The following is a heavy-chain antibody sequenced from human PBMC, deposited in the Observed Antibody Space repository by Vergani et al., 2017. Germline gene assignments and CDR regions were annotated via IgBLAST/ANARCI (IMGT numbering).Heavy chain of an antibody. CDR3: ARHSVEMATITGDWYFDL. J-gene: IGHJ2*01. CDR2: IYPGDSDT. Sequence: EVQLVQSGAEVKKPGESLKISCKGSGYSFTSYWIGWVRQMLGKGLEWMGIIYPGDSDTRYSPSFQGQVTISADKSISTAYLQWSSLKASDTAMYYCARHSVEMATITGDWYFDLWGRGTLVTVSS. V-gene: IGHV5-51*01. D-gene: IGHD5-24*01. CDR1: GYSFTSYW.